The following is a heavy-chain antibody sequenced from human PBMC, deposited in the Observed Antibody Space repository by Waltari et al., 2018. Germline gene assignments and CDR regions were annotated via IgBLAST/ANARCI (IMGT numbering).Heavy chain of an antibody. Sequence: QVQLQESGPGLVKPSGTLSLTCAVSGGSISSSNWWSWVRQPPGKGRAWIGEIYKSGGTNYNPSLKSRVTISVDKAKNQFSLKLSSVTAADTAVYYCARDLARYCSGGSCYWDYWGQGTLVTVSS. CDR2: IYKSGGT. CDR3: ARDLARYCSGGSCYWDY. D-gene: IGHD2-15*01. V-gene: IGHV4-4*02. CDR1: GGSISSSNW. J-gene: IGHJ4*02.